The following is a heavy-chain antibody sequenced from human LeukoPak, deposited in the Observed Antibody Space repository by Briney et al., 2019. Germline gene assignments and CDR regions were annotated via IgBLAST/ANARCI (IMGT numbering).Heavy chain of an antibody. J-gene: IGHJ4*02. CDR3: GRERNWGGSESDY. V-gene: IGHV3-7*01. CDR2: IRQDESGK. Sequence: GGSLRLSCTASGFTFADYWMTWVRQAPGKGLEWVANIRQDESGKYYVDSVKGRFTISRDNTANALYLHMNSLRADDTAVYYCGRERNWGGSESDYWGQGTLVTVSS. D-gene: IGHD3-16*01. CDR1: GFTFADYW.